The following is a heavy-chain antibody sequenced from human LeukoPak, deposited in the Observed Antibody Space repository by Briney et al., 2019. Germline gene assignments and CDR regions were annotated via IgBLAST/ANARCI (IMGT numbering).Heavy chain of an antibody. CDR2: ISSNGGST. D-gene: IGHD5-24*01. CDR1: GFTFSSYA. CDR3: ASSEMATAGGFDY. Sequence: SGGSLRLSCAASGFTFSSYAMHWVRQAPGKGLEYVSAISSNGGSTYYANSVKGRFTISRDNSKNTLYLQMGSLRAEDMAVYYCASSEMATAGGFDYWGQGTLVTVSS. V-gene: IGHV3-64*01. J-gene: IGHJ4*02.